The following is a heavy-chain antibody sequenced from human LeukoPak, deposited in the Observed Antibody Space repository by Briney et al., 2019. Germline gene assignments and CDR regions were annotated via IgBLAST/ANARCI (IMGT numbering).Heavy chain of an antibody. Sequence: SETLSLTCTVSGYSISSGGYYWSWIRQPPGKGLEWIGYIYHSGSTYYNPSLKSRVTISVDRSKNQFSLKLSSVTAADTAVYYCARVPFSCSSTSCSTYYYYYMDVWGKGTTVTVSS. D-gene: IGHD2-2*01. CDR1: GYSISSGGYY. CDR3: ARVPFSCSSTSCSTYYYYYMDV. CDR2: IYHSGST. J-gene: IGHJ6*03. V-gene: IGHV4-30-2*01.